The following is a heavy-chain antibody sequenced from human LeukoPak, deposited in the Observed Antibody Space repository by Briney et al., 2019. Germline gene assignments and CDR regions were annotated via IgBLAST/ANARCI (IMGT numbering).Heavy chain of an antibody. CDR3: ARDSVVVPAAIPYYFDY. CDR2: ISYDGSNK. J-gene: IGHJ4*02. V-gene: IGHV3-30-3*01. D-gene: IGHD2-2*02. CDR1: GFTFSSYA. Sequence: PGRSLRLSCAASGFTFSSYAMHWVRQAPGKGLEWVAVISYDGSNKYYADSVKGRFTISRDNSKNTLYLQMNSLRAEDTAVYYCARDSVVVPAAIPYYFDYWGQGTLVTVSS.